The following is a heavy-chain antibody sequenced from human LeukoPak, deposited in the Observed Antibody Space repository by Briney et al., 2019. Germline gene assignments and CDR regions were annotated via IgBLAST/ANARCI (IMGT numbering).Heavy chain of an antibody. V-gene: IGHV4-31*03. CDR1: GGSISSGGYY. CDR2: IYYSGST. D-gene: IGHD5-24*01. Sequence: SETLSLTCTVSGGSISSGGYYWSWIRLHPGKGLEWIGYIYYSGSTYYNPSLKSRVTISVDTSKNQFSLKLSSVTAADTAVYYCARSPVEMATIGDWYFDLWGRGTLVTVSS. J-gene: IGHJ2*01. CDR3: ARSPVEMATIGDWYFDL.